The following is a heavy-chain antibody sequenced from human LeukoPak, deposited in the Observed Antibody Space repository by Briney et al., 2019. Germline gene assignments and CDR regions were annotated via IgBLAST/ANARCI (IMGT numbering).Heavy chain of an antibody. V-gene: IGHV3-53*04. CDR1: GFTVSTNC. CDR2: IYNTGST. Sequence: GGSLTLSCAASGFTVSTNCVIWVPQPPGKGRECFSVIYNTGSTYNADSVKGRFTISRHNSKNMIYLQMNNLRVEDTAMYYCARVGKTLAYKFDFWGQGTLVTVSS. CDR3: ARVGKTLAYKFDF. D-gene: IGHD4-23*01. J-gene: IGHJ4*02.